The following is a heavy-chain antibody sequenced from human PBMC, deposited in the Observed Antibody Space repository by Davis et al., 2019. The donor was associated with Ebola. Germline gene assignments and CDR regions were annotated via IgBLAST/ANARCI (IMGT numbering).Heavy chain of an antibody. J-gene: IGHJ6*02. CDR2: INHSGST. D-gene: IGHD3-9*01. CDR1: GGSISSYY. Sequence: MPGGSLRLSCTVSGGSISSYYWSWIRQPPGKGLEWIGEINHSGSTNYNPSLKSRVTISVDTSKNQFSLKLSSVTAADTAVYYCARDLRYHRYYYYYGMDVWGQGTTVTVSS. V-gene: IGHV4-34*01. CDR3: ARDLRYHRYYYYYGMDV.